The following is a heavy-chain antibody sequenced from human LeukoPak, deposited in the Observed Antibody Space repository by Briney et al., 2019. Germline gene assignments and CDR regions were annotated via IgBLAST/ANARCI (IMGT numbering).Heavy chain of an antibody. CDR2: IYYSGST. Sequence: ETSETLSLTCTVSGGSIRNYYWSWIRQPPGKGLEWIGYIYYSGSTNYNPSLKSRVTISVDTSKNQFSLKLSSVTAADTAVYYCARVYYSSSYDYWYFDLWGRGTLVTVSS. CDR1: GGSIRNYY. CDR3: ARVYYSSSYDYWYFDL. D-gene: IGHD6-13*01. J-gene: IGHJ2*01. V-gene: IGHV4-59*01.